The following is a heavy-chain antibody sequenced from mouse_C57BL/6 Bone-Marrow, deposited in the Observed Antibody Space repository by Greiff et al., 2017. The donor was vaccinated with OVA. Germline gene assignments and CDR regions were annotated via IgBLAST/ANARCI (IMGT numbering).Heavy chain of an antibody. CDR3: ARLYYSNYGYAMDY. CDR2: IDPSDSAT. CDR1: GYTFTSYW. D-gene: IGHD2-5*01. V-gene: IGHV1-52*01. Sequence: QVQLQQPGAELVRPGSSVKLSCKASGYTFTSYWMHWVKQRPIQGLEWIGNIDPSDSATHYNQKFKDKATLTVDKSSSTAYMQLSSLTSEDSAVYYCARLYYSNYGYAMDYWGQGTSVTVSS. J-gene: IGHJ4*01.